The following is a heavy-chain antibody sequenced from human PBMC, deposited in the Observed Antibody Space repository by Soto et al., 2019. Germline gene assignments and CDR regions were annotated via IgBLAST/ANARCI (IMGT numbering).Heavy chain of an antibody. CDR1: GGSFSGYY. CDR3: ASGSYDYIWGGYRYYYYYYYMDV. CDR2: INHSGST. D-gene: IGHD3-16*02. V-gene: IGHV4-34*01. J-gene: IGHJ6*03. Sequence: PSETLSLTCAVYGGSFSGYYWSWIRQPPGKGLEWIGEINHSGSTNYNPSLKSRVTISVDTSKNQFSLKLSSVTAADTAVYYCASGSYDYIWGGYRYYYYYYYMDVWGKGTTVTVSS.